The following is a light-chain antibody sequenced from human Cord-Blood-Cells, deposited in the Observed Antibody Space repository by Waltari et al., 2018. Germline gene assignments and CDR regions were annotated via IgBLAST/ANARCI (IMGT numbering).Light chain of an antibody. CDR3: QQYNNWPPFT. V-gene: IGKV3-15*01. CDR1: QGVSNN. CDR2: GAS. Sequence: EIVMTQSPATLSVSPGERATLSCRASQGVSNNLAWYQQKPGQAPRLLIYGASTRATGIPARFSGSGSGTEFTLTISSLQSEDFAVYYCQQYNNWPPFTFGPGTKVDIK. J-gene: IGKJ3*01.